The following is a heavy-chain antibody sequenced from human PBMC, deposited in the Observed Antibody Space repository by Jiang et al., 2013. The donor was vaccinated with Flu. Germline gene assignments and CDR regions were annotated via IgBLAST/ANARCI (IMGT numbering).Heavy chain of an antibody. V-gene: IGHV3-33*01. CDR2: IWYDGSNK. J-gene: IGHJ4*02. Sequence: VQLVESGGGVVQPGRSLRLSCAASGFTFSSYGMHWVRQAPGKGLEWVAVIWYDGSNKYYADSVKGRFTISRDNSKNTLYLQMNSLRAEDTAVYYCARPSSGWTLAFVDYWGQGTLVTVSS. D-gene: IGHD6-19*01. CDR1: GFTFSSYG. CDR3: ARPSSGWTLAFVDY.